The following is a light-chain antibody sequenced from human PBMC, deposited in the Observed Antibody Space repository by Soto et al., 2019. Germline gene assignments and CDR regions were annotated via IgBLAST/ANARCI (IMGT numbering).Light chain of an antibody. Sequence: QSVLTQPPSASGTPVQRVTISWSGTSSNIGSNYVYWYQQLPGTAPKILIYRNNQRPSGVPHRFSGSKSGTSASLAISGLRSEDEADYYCAAWDDRLSGHVVFGGGTKLSVL. V-gene: IGLV1-47*01. J-gene: IGLJ2*01. CDR1: SSNIGSNY. CDR3: AAWDDRLSGHVV. CDR2: RNN.